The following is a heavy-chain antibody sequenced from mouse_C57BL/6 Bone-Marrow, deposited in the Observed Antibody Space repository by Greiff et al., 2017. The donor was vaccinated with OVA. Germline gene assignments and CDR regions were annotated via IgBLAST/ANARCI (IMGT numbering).Heavy chain of an antibody. Sequence: VQLQQSGAELMKPGASVKLSCKATGYTFTGYWIEWVKQRPGHGLEWIGEILPGSGSTNYNEKFKGKATFTADPSSNTAYMQLSSLTTEDSAIYYCAREAGYYGNCGFAYWGQGTLVTVSA. CDR3: AREAGYYGNCGFAY. CDR2: ILPGSGST. D-gene: IGHD2-1*01. J-gene: IGHJ3*01. V-gene: IGHV1-9*01. CDR1: GYTFTGYW.